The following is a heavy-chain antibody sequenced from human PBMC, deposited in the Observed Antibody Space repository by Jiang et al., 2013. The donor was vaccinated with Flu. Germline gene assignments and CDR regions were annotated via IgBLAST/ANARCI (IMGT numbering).Heavy chain of an antibody. Sequence: QLVESGGGLVQPGGSLRLSCVASGFMFSKYRMNWVRQAPGKGLVWVSRISDAGTSTGYADSVKGRFTISRDNAMNTLYLEMNSLRADDTAVYYCTRDWFGIDFWGQGTLVTVSS. J-gene: IGHJ4*02. CDR3: TRDWFGIDF. V-gene: IGHV3-74*01. D-gene: IGHD3-16*01. CDR1: GFMFSKYR. CDR2: ISDAGTST.